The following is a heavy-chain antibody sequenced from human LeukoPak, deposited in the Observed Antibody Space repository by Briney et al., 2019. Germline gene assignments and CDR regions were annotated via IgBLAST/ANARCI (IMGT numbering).Heavy chain of an antibody. V-gene: IGHV3-21*01. CDR2: VSIGGSFV. CDR1: GFTFSSYG. D-gene: IGHD4-17*01. CDR3: ARNKINTVTTGWYFDL. J-gene: IGHJ2*01. Sequence: GGSLRLSCAASGFTFSSYGMNWVRQAPGKGLEWVSFVSIGGSFVYYADSVKGRFTISRDDAKNSLYLQMNSLTAEDTAEYYCARNKINTVTTGWYFDLWGRGTLVSVSS.